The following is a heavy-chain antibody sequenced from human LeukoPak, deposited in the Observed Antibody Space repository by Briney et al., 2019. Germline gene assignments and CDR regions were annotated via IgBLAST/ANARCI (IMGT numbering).Heavy chain of an antibody. CDR1: GGSISSSSYY. Sequence: SETLSLTCTVSGGSISSSSYYWGWIRQPPGKGLEWIGSIYYSGSTYYNPSLKSRVTISVDTSKNQFSLKLSSVTAADTAVYYCARAGLDYDFWSGYYQDYYYYMDVWGKGTTVTVSS. J-gene: IGHJ6*03. CDR2: IYYSGST. V-gene: IGHV4-39*01. D-gene: IGHD3-3*01. CDR3: ARAGLDYDFWSGYYQDYYYYMDV.